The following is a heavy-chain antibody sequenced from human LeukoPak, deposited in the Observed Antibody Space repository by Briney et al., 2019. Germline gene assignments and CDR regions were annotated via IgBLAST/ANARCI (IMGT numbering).Heavy chain of an antibody. D-gene: IGHD6-13*01. V-gene: IGHV4-59*01. CDR3: ARSLFIAAASYFDY. CDR2: IYYSGST. J-gene: IGHJ4*02. Sequence: SETLSLTCTVSGGSISSYYWSWIRQPPGKGLEWIGYIYYSGSTNYNPPLKSRVTISVDTSKNQFSLKLSSVTAADTAVYYCARSLFIAAASYFDYWGQGTLVTVSS. CDR1: GGSISSYY.